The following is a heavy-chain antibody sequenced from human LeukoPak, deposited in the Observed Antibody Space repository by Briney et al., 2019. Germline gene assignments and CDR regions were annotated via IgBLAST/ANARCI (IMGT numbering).Heavy chain of an antibody. J-gene: IGHJ4*02. CDR2: ISAYNGNT. D-gene: IGHD4-11*01. V-gene: IGHV1-18*01. CDR1: GYTFTSYG. Sequence: ASVKVSRKASGYTFTSYGISWVRQAPGQGLEWMGWISAYNGNTNYAQKLQGRVTMTTDTSTSTAYMELRSLRSDDTAVYYCARDLADYHTPGYWGQGTLVTVSS. CDR3: ARDLADYHTPGY.